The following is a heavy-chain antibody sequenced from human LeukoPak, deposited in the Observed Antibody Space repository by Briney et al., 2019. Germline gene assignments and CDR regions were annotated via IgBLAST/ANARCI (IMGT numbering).Heavy chain of an antibody. Sequence: GASVKVSCKASGGTFSSYAIGWVRQAPGQGLEWMGGIIPIFGTANYAQKFQGRVTITTDESTSTAYMELSSLRSEDTAVYYCARDMKSSSWGYNWFDPWGQGTLVTVSS. D-gene: IGHD6-13*01. CDR2: IIPIFGTA. V-gene: IGHV1-69*05. CDR1: GGTFSSYA. CDR3: ARDMKSSSWGYNWFDP. J-gene: IGHJ5*02.